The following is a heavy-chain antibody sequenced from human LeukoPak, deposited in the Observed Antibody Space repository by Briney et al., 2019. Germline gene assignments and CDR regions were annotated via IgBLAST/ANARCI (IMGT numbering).Heavy chain of an antibody. D-gene: IGHD4-23*01. Sequence: GSSVRVSCTASGGTFSSYAISWVRQAPGQGLEWRWGSIPIFGTANYAQKFQGRVTITTDESTSTAYMELSRLRSEDTAVYYCARDRTVAKGHVDYYYMDVWGKGTTVTVSS. J-gene: IGHJ6*03. CDR1: GGTFSSYA. V-gene: IGHV1-69*05. CDR3: ARDRTVAKGHVDYYYMDV. CDR2: SIPIFGTA.